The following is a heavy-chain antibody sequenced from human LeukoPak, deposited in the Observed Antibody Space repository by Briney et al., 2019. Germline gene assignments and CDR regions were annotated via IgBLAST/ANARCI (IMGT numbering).Heavy chain of an antibody. CDR2: MFHSGNT. V-gene: IGHV4-38-2*02. CDR1: GGSISSYY. D-gene: IGHD3-22*01. J-gene: IGHJ4*02. CDR3: ARAYYFNSSGPRGYFDY. Sequence: PSETLSLTCSVSGGSISSYYWGWIRQPPGKGLEWIGSMFHSGNTYYNPSLKSRVTISVDTSKNQFSLKLSSVTAADTAVYYCARAYYFNSSGPRGYFDYWGQGTLVTVSS.